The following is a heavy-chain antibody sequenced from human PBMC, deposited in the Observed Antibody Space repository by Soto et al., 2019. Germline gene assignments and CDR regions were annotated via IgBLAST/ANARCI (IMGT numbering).Heavy chain of an antibody. J-gene: IGHJ6*03. D-gene: IGHD5-12*01. CDR1: GFTFSSYG. Sequence: QVQLVESGGGVVQPGRSLRLSCAASGFTFSSYGMHWVRQAPGKGLEWVAVISYDGSNKYYADSVKGRFTISRDNSKNTLYLQMNSLRAEDTAVYYCAKLSVYDYYYYYYMDVWGKGTTVTVSS. V-gene: IGHV3-30*18. CDR3: AKLSVYDYYYYYYMDV. CDR2: ISYDGSNK.